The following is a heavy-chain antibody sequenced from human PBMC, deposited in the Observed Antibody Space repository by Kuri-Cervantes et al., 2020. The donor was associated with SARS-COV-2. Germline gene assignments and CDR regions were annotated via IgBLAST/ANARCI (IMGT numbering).Heavy chain of an antibody. J-gene: IGHJ4*02. CDR1: GGTFSSYA. CDR3: ARDLTMVRGVIQPLDY. CDR2: IIPILGIA. V-gene: IGHV1-69*10. D-gene: IGHD3-10*01. Sequence: SVKVSCKASGGTFSSYAISWVRQAPGQGLEWMGGIIPILGIANYAQKLQGRVTMTTDASTSTAYMELRSLRSDDTAVYYCARDLTMVRGVIQPLDYWGQGTLVTVSS.